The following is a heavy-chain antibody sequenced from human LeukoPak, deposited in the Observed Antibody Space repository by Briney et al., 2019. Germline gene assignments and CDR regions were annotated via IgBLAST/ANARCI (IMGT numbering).Heavy chain of an antibody. V-gene: IGHV3-53*01. Sequence: ASVKVSCKASGGTFSSYAISWVRQAPGKGLEWVSVIYSGGSTYYADSVKGRFTISRDNSKNTLYLQMNSLGAEDTAVYYCARYCSGGSCHTPYGMDVWGQGTTVTVSS. CDR2: IYSGGST. D-gene: IGHD2-15*01. CDR1: GGTFSSYA. J-gene: IGHJ6*02. CDR3: ARYCSGGSCHTPYGMDV.